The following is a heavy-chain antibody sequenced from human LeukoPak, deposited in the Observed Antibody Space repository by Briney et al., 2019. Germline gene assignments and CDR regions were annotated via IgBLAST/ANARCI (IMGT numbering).Heavy chain of an antibody. CDR1: GFTFSNYG. Sequence: GGSLRLSCAASGFTFSNYGMHWVRQPPGKGLEWVTFISDDGDNKHYADSVKGRFTISRDNSKNTLYLQMNSLRAEDTAVYYCASGPYYYDSSGYYFGGRDYWGQGTLVTVSS. CDR3: ASGPYYYDSSGYYFGGRDY. CDR2: ISDDGDNK. D-gene: IGHD3-22*01. J-gene: IGHJ4*02. V-gene: IGHV3-30*12.